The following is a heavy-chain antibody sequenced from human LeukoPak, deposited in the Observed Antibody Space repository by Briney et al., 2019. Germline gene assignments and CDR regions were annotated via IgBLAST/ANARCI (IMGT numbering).Heavy chain of an antibody. V-gene: IGHV3-21*01. CDR2: ISSSGTYI. Sequence: PGGSLRLSCAASKFTFSSYSMNWVRQAPGKGLEWVSSISSSGTYISYAESVKGRFTISRDNAKNSLYLQMNSLRAEDTAVYYCARDNAKILLWFGELFPCLFDYWGQGTLVTVSS. D-gene: IGHD3-10*01. J-gene: IGHJ4*02. CDR3: ARDNAKILLWFGELFPCLFDY. CDR1: KFTFSSYS.